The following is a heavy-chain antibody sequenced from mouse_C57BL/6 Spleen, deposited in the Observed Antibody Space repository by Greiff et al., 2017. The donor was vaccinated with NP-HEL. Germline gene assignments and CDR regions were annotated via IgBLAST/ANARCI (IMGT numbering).Heavy chain of an antibody. CDR1: GYSITSGYY. CDR3: ARVRNDGYYVDWFAY. CDR2: ISYDGSN. D-gene: IGHD2-3*01. Sequence: EVKLQESGPGLVKPSQSLSLTCSVTGYSITSGYYWNWIRQFPGNKLEWMGYISYDGSNNYNPSLKNRISITRDTSKNQFFLKFNSVTTEDTATYYCARVRNDGYYVDWFAYWGQGTLVTVSA. V-gene: IGHV3-6*01. J-gene: IGHJ3*01.